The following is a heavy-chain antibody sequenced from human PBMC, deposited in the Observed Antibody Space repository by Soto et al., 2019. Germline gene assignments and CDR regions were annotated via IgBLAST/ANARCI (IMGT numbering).Heavy chain of an antibody. CDR1: GGTFSSYA. Sequence: QVQLVQSGAEVKKPGSSVKVSCKASGGTFSSYAISWVRQAPGQGLEWMGGIIPIFGTANYAQKFQGRVTITADEATSTAYMKLSRLRSDDTAVYYCARAAHDYSNYFPDEAFDIWGQGTMVTVSS. V-gene: IGHV1-69*01. J-gene: IGHJ3*02. CDR2: IIPIFGTA. CDR3: ARAAHDYSNYFPDEAFDI. D-gene: IGHD4-4*01.